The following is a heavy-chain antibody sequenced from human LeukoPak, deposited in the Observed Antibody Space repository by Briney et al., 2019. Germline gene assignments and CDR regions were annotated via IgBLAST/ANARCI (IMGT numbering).Heavy chain of an antibody. CDR1: GGSISSYY. CDR2: IYTSGST. J-gene: IGHJ6*02. CDR3: ARGGDILTGYAMWFYYYGMDV. Sequence: SETLSLTCTVSGGSISSYYWSWIRQPAGKGLEWIGRIYTSGSTNYNPSLKSRVTMSVDTSKNQFSLKLSSVTAADTAVYYCARGGDILTGYAMWFYYYGMDVWGQGTTVTVSS. D-gene: IGHD3-9*01. V-gene: IGHV4-4*07.